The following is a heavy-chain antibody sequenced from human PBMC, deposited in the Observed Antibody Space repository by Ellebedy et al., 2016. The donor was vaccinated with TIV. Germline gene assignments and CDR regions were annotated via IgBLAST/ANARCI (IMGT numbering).Heavy chain of an antibody. D-gene: IGHD3-3*01. Sequence: SETLSLTXAVYGGSFSGYYWSWIRQPPGKGLEWIGEINHSGSTNYNPSLKSRVTISVDTSKNQFSLKLSSVTAADTAVYYCARLIFGVNWFNPWGQGTLVTVSS. CDR2: INHSGST. V-gene: IGHV4-34*01. J-gene: IGHJ5*02. CDR3: ARLIFGVNWFNP. CDR1: GGSFSGYY.